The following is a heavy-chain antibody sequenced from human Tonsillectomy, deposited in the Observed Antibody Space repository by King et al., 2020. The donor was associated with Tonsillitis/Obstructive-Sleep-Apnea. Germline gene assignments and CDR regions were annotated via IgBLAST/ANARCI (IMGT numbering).Heavy chain of an antibody. CDR3: VRVPYNWNYSEFWFDP. V-gene: IGHV4-61*08. CDR2: IHYSGST. CDR1: GGSVSSGDYY. Sequence: QLQESGPGLVKPSETLSLTCTVSGGSVSSGDYYWSWIRQPPGKGLEWIGYIHYSGSTNYNPSLKSRVTISLDTSKNQFSLKLSSVTAADTAVYYCVRVPYNWNYSEFWFDPWGQGTLVTVSS. D-gene: IGHD1-7*01. J-gene: IGHJ5*02.